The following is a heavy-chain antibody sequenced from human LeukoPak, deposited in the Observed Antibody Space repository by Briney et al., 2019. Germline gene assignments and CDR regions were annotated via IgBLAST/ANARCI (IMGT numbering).Heavy chain of an antibody. D-gene: IGHD2-8*02. CDR2: TYCRSKCYN. CDR3: ARAPLVAISYRETFFYYYYMDV. Sequence: SQTISLTCAISRDSVSSRSAAWNWIRQSPSRGLEWLGRTYCRSKCYNDYAVSVKSRITINPDTSKNQFSLHLNSVTPEDTAVYYCARAPLVAISYRETFFYYYYMDVWGKGTTVTVSS. CDR1: RDSVSSRSAA. J-gene: IGHJ6*03. V-gene: IGHV6-1*01.